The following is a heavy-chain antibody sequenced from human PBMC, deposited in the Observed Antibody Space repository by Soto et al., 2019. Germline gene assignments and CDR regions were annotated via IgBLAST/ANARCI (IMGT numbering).Heavy chain of an antibody. CDR2: ISGSGGST. V-gene: IGHV3-23*01. D-gene: IGHD5-18*01. Sequence: TGGSLRLSCAASGFTFSSYAMSWVRQAPGKGLEWVSAISGSGGSTYYADSVKGRFTISRDNSKNTLYLQMNSLRAEDTAVYYCAKTKRWQLWRPFDYWGQGTLVTVSS. CDR3: AKTKRWQLWRPFDY. CDR1: GFTFSSYA. J-gene: IGHJ4*02.